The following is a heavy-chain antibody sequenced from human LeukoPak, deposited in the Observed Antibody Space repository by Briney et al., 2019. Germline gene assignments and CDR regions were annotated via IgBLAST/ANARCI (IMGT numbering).Heavy chain of an antibody. CDR2: INSDGSST. CDR3: ARVWVVPAAMNWFDP. CDR1: GFTFSSYW. Sequence: SGGSLRLSCAASGFTFSSYWMHWVRQAPGKGLVWVSRINSDGSSTSYADSVKGRFTISRDNAKNTLYPQMNSLRAEDTAVYYCARVWVVPAAMNWFDPWGQGTLVTVSS. V-gene: IGHV3-74*01. D-gene: IGHD2-2*01. J-gene: IGHJ5*02.